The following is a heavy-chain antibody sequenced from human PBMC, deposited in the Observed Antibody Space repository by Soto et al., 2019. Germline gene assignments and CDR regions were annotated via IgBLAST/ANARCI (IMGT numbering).Heavy chain of an antibody. CDR1: GGSISSSSYY. Sequence: SETLSLTCTVSGGSISSSSYYWGWIRQPPGKGLEWIGSIYYSGSTYYNPSLKSRVTISVDTSKNQFSLKLSSVTAADTAVYYCARHREIANFDYWGQGTLVTVSS. CDR2: IYYSGST. CDR3: ARHREIANFDY. V-gene: IGHV4-39*01. D-gene: IGHD1-26*01. J-gene: IGHJ4*02.